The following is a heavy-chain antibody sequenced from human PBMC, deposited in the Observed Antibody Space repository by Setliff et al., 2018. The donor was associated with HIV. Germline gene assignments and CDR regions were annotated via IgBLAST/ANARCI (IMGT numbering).Heavy chain of an antibody. CDR2: ITGSGDTI. J-gene: IGHJ4*02. CDR1: GFTFSNYE. CDR3: AREATPRHSSGWVYFDY. V-gene: IGHV3-48*03. D-gene: IGHD6-19*01. Sequence: GGSLRLSCAASGFTFSNYEMSWVRQAPGKGPEWVSYITGSGDTIYYADSVKGRFTMSRDNAKDSVYLQMNTLRVEDTAVYYCAREATPRHSSGWVYFDYWGQGTMVTVSS.